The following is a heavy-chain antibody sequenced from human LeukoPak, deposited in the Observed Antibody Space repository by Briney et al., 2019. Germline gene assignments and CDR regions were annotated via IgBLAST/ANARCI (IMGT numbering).Heavy chain of an antibody. J-gene: IGHJ4*02. Sequence: PGGSLRLSCAASGFTFSSYGMHWVRQAPGKGLEWVAVISYDGSNKYYADSVKGRFTISRDNSKNTLYLQMNSLRAEDTAVYYCAKALYSALDYWGQGTLVTVSS. CDR2: ISYDGSNK. V-gene: IGHV3-30*18. D-gene: IGHD6-13*01. CDR1: GFTFSSYG. CDR3: AKALYSALDY.